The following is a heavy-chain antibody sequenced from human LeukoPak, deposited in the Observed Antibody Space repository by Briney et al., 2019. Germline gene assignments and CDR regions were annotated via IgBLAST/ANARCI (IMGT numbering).Heavy chain of an antibody. CDR2: IIPIFGTA. CDR3: ARDGEATDIVATILFYFDY. Sequence: SVKVSCKASGGTFSSYAISWVRQAPGQGLEWMGGIIPIFGTANYAQKFQGRVTITADESTSTAYMELSSLRSEDTAVYYCARDGEATDIVATILFYFDYWGQGTLVTVSS. V-gene: IGHV1-69*01. J-gene: IGHJ4*02. D-gene: IGHD5-12*01. CDR1: GGTFSSYA.